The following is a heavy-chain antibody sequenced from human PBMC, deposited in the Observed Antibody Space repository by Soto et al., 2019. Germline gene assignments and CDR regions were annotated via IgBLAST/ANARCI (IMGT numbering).Heavy chain of an antibody. CDR3: ARDAPCLAGSGNYYLFVF. CDR1: GDSINTGDYY. J-gene: IGHJ4*02. V-gene: IGHV4-30-4*01. Sequence: QVQLQESGPGLVKPSQTLSLTCTVSGDSINTGDYYWTWVRQPPGKGLEWIGYIYYSGYTYFNPSLQSRVTISVDTSENRFSRGLTSLTAADTAVYFCARDAPCLAGSGNYYLFVFWGQGIVVTVSS. CDR2: IYYSGYT. D-gene: IGHD3-10*01.